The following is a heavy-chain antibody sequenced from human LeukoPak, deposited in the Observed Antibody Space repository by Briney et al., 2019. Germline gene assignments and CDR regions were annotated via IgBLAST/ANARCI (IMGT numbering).Heavy chain of an antibody. CDR2: INPNSGGA. J-gene: IGHJ3*02. CDR3: ARAGDYSSGWIGTFDI. Sequence: ASVKVSCKASGYTFSGYYIYWVRQAPGQGLEWMGWINPNSGGAMYAHKFQGRVTMTRDTSISTAYMEVSRLRSDDTAVYYCARAGDYSSGWIGTFDIWGQGTMVTASS. V-gene: IGHV1-2*02. D-gene: IGHD6-25*01. CDR1: GYTFSGYY.